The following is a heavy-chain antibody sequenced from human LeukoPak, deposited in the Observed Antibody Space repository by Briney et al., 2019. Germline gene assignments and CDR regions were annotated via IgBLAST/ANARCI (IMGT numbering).Heavy chain of an antibody. J-gene: IGHJ4*02. CDR3: ATPWSSWREYYFDY. D-gene: IGHD6-13*01. Sequence: ASVKVSCKASGGTFSSYAISWMRQAPGQGLEWMGGIIPIFGTANYAQKFQGRVTITADESTSTAYMELSSLRSEDTAVYYCATPWSSWREYYFDYWGQGTLVTVSS. V-gene: IGHV1-69*13. CDR2: IIPIFGTA. CDR1: GGTFSSYA.